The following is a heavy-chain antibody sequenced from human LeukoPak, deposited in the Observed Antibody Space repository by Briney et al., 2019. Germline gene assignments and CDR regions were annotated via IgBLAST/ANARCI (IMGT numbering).Heavy chain of an antibody. CDR3: AREDSSSWYLDY. D-gene: IGHD6-13*01. V-gene: IGHV3-21*01. CDR1: GFTASSQS. CDR2: ISSSCSYI. Sequence: GGSRRPSRAAAGFTASSQSINWVRQPDRDVMGWVSSISSSCSYIYYASAVKGRFTITRDNDKNPLYLQMNSLRAEDTAVYYCAREDSSSWYLDYWGQGTLVTVSS. J-gene: IGHJ4*02.